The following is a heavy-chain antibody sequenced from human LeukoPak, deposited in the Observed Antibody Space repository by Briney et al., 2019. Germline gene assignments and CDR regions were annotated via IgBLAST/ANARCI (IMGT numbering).Heavy chain of an antibody. CDR1: GDSMARGGYY. V-gene: IGHV4-31*03. J-gene: IGHJ4*02. CDR2: IYHSGTT. D-gene: IGHD4-11*01. CDR3: ARAVDYRNYFDY. Sequence: SETLSLTCTVSGDSMARGGYYWSWVRQHPGKGLEWIGFIYHSGTTFYNPSLEGRAAISVDTSQNQFSLKLTSVTAADTAVYYCARAVDYRNYFDYWGQGTLVTVSS.